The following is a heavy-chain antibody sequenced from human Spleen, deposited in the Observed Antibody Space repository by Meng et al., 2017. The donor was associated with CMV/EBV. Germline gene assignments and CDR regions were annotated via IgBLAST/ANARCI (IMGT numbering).Heavy chain of an antibody. V-gene: IGHV3-30*02. Sequence: CIASGFTFSSYGMHWVRQAPGKGLEWVAFIRYDGSNKYYADSVKGRFTISRDNSKNTLYLQMNSLRAQDTAVYYCAKGGVQLPPRFDPWGQGTLVTVSS. CDR1: GFTFSSYG. CDR2: IRYDGSNK. CDR3: AKGGVQLPPRFDP. D-gene: IGHD2-8*02. J-gene: IGHJ5*02.